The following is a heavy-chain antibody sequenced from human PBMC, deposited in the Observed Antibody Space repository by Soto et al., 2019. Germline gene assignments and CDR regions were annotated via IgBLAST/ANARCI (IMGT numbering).Heavy chain of an antibody. J-gene: IGHJ4*02. CDR3: ARALGDYDPPFDY. CDR2: IIPILGIA. Sequence: QVQLVQSGAEVKKPGSSVKVSCKASGGTFSSYTISWVRQAPGQGLEWMGRIIPILGIANYAQKFQGRVTITADKSTSTAYMELSSLRSEDTAVYYFARALGDYDPPFDYWGQGTLVTVSS. CDR1: GGTFSSYT. V-gene: IGHV1-69*02. D-gene: IGHD4-17*01.